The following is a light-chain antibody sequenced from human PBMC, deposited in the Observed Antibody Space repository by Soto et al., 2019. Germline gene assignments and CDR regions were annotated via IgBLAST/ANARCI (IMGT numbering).Light chain of an antibody. CDR1: QGISSY. J-gene: IGKJ3*01. CDR2: AAS. V-gene: IGKV1-9*01. CDR3: QQLNSYLS. Sequence: IQLTQSPSSLSASVGDRVTITCRASQGISSYLAWYQQKPGKAPKLLIYAASTLQSGVPSRFSGSGSGTGFTLTISSLQPEDFATYYCQQLNSYLSFGPGTKVDIK.